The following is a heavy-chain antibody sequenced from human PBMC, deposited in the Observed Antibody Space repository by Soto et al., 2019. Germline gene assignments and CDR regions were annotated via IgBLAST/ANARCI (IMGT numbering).Heavy chain of an antibody. Sequence: LRLSCAASGVSFNSYDMHWVRQAPGKGPEWVAIISYDGSNTYYSDSVRGRFPISRDNSKDTLYLQTHSLRSEDTAIYYCARISRYCSGGDCHAWGQGTQVTVSS. CDR3: ARISRYCSGGDCHA. V-gene: IGHV3-30*03. J-gene: IGHJ5*02. CDR1: GVSFNSYD. CDR2: ISYDGSNT. D-gene: IGHD2-15*01.